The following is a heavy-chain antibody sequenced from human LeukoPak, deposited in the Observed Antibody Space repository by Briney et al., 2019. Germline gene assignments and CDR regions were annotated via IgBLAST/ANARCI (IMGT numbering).Heavy chain of an antibody. Sequence: GGSLRLSCAVSGFTFSSYGMSWVRQAPGKGLEWVSAISGSGGSTYYADSVKGRFTISRDNSKDTLYLQMNSLRAEDTAVYYCAKCSGWFVRGKDYYYYYMDVWGKGTTVTVSS. V-gene: IGHV3-23*01. D-gene: IGHD6-19*01. CDR3: AKCSGWFVRGKDYYYYYMDV. J-gene: IGHJ6*03. CDR2: ISGSGGST. CDR1: GFTFSSYG.